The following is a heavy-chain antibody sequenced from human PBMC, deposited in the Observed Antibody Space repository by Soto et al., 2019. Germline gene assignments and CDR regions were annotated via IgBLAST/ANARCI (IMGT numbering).Heavy chain of an antibody. D-gene: IGHD2-8*02. CDR3: ARDEGCTVY. CDR2: IWYDGSNK. Sequence: QVQLVESGGGVVQPGRSLRLSCAASGFTFSSYGMYWVRQAPGKGLEWVAVIWYDGSNKYYEDTVKGRFTISRDNSKNTRYLQMNSLRAEDTAVYYCARDEGCTVYWGHGTLVTVSS. V-gene: IGHV3-33*01. J-gene: IGHJ4*01. CDR1: GFTFSSYG.